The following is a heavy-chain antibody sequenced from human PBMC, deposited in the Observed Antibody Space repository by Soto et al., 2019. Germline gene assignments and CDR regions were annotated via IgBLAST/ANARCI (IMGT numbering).Heavy chain of an antibody. V-gene: IGHV4-61*01. Sequence: SETLSLTCTVSGGSVSSGSYQWTWIRQPPGKGLEWIGYIHVSGSTNDNPSLKGRVTMSIDTSKNQFSLKLSSVTAADTAVYYCARDGHGMDVCGQGTKVTVYS. CDR1: GGSVSSGSYQ. J-gene: IGHJ6*02. CDR3: ARDGHGMDV. CDR2: IHVSGST.